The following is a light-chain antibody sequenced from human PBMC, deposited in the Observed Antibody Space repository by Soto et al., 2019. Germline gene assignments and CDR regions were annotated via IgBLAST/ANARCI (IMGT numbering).Light chain of an antibody. V-gene: IGKV3-15*01. CDR1: QTVSRN. CDR2: DIS. CDR3: QQYNNWPS. J-gene: IGKJ5*01. Sequence: ELVMTQSAATLSLSPGERATLSCRASQTVSRNLAWYQQRPGQAPRLLIYDISNRAAGVPARFSGSGSETEFTLTIRSLQSEDFAVYFCQQYNNWPSFGQGTRLEIK.